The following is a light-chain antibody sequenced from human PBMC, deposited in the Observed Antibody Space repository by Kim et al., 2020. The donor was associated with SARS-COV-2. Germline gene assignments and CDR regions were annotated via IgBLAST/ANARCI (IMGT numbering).Light chain of an antibody. J-gene: IGKJ1*01. Sequence: DIVMTQSPDSLAVSLGERATINCKSSQSVLYSSNNKNYLAWYQQKPGQPPKLLIYWASTRESGVPDRFRGSGSGTDFTLTISSLQAEDVAVYYCQQYYSIPWTFGQGTKVDIK. CDR2: WAS. V-gene: IGKV4-1*01. CDR1: QSVLYSSNNKNY. CDR3: QQYYSIPWT.